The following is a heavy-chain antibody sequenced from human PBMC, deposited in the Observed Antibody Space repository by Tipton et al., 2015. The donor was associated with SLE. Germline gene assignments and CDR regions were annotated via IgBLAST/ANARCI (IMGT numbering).Heavy chain of an antibody. CDR1: GFTFSSYA. J-gene: IGHJ6*02. D-gene: IGHD1-26*01. Sequence: SLRLSCAASGFTFSSYAMNWVRQAPGKGLEWVSGIYGDGSSTYYADSVRGRFTISRDNSKNTLYLQMHSLRAEDTAVYYCARDLVGPTGYGMDVWGQGTTVTVSS. V-gene: IGHV3-23*03. CDR2: IYGDGSST. CDR3: ARDLVGPTGYGMDV.